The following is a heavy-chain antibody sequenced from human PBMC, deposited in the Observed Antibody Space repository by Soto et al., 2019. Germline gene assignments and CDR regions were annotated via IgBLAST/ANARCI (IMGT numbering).Heavy chain of an antibody. CDR1: GFTFSSYS. CDR2: ISSSGTYI. Sequence: EVQLVESGGGLVKPGGSLRLSCAASGFTFSSYSMNWVRQAPGKGLDWVSYISSSGTYIYYADSVKDRFTISSDNAKNSLYLQMNSLRAEDAAVYYCASMGSASVLYYMDVWGKGTTVTVSS. D-gene: IGHD6-6*01. J-gene: IGHJ6*03. V-gene: IGHV3-21*01. CDR3: ASMGSASVLYYMDV.